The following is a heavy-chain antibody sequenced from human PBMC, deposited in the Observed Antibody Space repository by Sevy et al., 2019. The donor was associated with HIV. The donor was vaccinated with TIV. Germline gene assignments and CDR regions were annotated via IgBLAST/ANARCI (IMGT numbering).Heavy chain of an antibody. D-gene: IGHD1-26*01. J-gene: IGHJ6*02. V-gene: IGHV3-43*01. CDR1: GFTFDDYT. Sequence: GGSLRLSCAASGFTFDDYTMHWVRQAPGKGLEWVSLISWDGGSTYYADSVKRRFTISRDNSKNSLYLQMNSLRTEDTALYYCAKERGIVGATDGMDVWGQGTTVTVSS. CDR3: AKERGIVGATDGMDV. CDR2: ISWDGGST.